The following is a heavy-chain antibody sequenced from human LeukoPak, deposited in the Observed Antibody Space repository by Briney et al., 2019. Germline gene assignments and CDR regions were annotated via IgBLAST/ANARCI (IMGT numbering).Heavy chain of an antibody. CDR3: ARGHRGDY. Sequence: PSETLSLTCAVYGGSFSGYYWSWIRQPPGKGLEWIGEINHSGSTNYNPSLKGRVTISVDTSKNQFSLKLSSVTAADTAVYYCARGHRGDYWGQGTLVTVSS. V-gene: IGHV4-34*01. CDR2: INHSGST. D-gene: IGHD3-10*01. CDR1: GGSFSGYY. J-gene: IGHJ4*02.